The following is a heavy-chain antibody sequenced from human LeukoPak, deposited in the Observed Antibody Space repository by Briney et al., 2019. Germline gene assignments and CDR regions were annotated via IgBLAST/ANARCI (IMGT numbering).Heavy chain of an antibody. CDR2: IYYSGST. Sequence: PSETLSLTCTVSGGSISSSSYYWGWIRQPPGKGLEWIGSIYYSGSTYYNPSLKSRVTISVDTSKNQFSLKLSSVTAADTAVYYCARDRGSSWYGHYFDYWGQGTLVTVSS. CDR1: GGSISSSSYY. V-gene: IGHV4-39*07. J-gene: IGHJ4*02. CDR3: ARDRGSSWYGHYFDY. D-gene: IGHD6-13*01.